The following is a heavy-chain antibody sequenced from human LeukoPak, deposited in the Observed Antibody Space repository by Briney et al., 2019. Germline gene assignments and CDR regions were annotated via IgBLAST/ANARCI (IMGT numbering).Heavy chain of an antibody. D-gene: IGHD3-22*01. CDR1: GFTFDDYA. J-gene: IGHJ4*02. V-gene: IGHV3-9*03. CDR2: ISWNSGSI. Sequence: PGRSLRLSCAASGFTFDDYAMHWVRQAPGKGLEWVSGISWNSGSIGYADSVKGRFTISRDNAKNSLYLQMNSLRAEDMALYYCAKDIRNYYDSSGFDYWGQGTLVTVS. CDR3: AKDIRNYYDSSGFDY.